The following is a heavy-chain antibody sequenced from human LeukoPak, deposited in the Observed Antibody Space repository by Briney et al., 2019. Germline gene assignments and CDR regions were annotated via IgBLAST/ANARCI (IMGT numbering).Heavy chain of an antibody. V-gene: IGHV4-34*01. CDR3: ARAKSPIGETI. Sequence: PSETLSLTCVVNGGSFSGYYWSWIRQPPGKGLEWIGEIDRSGGTNYNPSLKSRVTISVDTSKNQFSLKLSSVTAADTAVYYCARAKSPIGETIWGQGTLVTVSS. J-gene: IGHJ4*02. CDR1: GGSFSGYY. CDR2: IDRSGGT. D-gene: IGHD3-10*01.